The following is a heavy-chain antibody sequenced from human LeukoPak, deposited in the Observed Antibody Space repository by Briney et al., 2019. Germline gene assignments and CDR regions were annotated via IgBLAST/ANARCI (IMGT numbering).Heavy chain of an antibody. CDR1: GGTFSSYA. V-gene: IGHV1-69*04. CDR3: ARETGDTAMGPSDY. Sequence: RASMKVSCKASGGTFSSYAISWVRQAPGQGLEWMGRIIPILGIANYAQKFQGRVTITADKSTSTAYMELSSLRSEDTAVYYCARETGDTAMGPSDYWGQGTLVTVSS. CDR2: IIPILGIA. J-gene: IGHJ4*02. D-gene: IGHD5-18*01.